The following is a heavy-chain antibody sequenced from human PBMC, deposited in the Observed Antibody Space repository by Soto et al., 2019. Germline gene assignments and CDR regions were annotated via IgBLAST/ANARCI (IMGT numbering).Heavy chain of an antibody. Sequence: PSETLSLTCAVSGGSISSGGYSWSWIRQPPGKGLEWIGYIYHSGSTYYNPSLKSRVTISVDRSKNQFSLKLSSVIAADTAVYYCARGSSWSDYYFDYWGQGTLVTVSS. J-gene: IGHJ4*02. CDR1: GGSISSGGYS. CDR2: IYHSGST. D-gene: IGHD6-13*01. V-gene: IGHV4-30-2*01. CDR3: ARGSSWSDYYFDY.